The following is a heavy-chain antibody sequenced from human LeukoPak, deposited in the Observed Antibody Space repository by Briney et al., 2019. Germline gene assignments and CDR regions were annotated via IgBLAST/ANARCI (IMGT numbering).Heavy chain of an antibody. V-gene: IGHV3-7*03. J-gene: IGHJ2*01. CDR3: AKDSFGSWLPYWYFDL. CDR2: IKQDGSEK. Sequence: PGGSLRLSCAASGFTFSSYWMSWVRQAPGKGLEWVAYIKQDGSEKYYVDSVKGRFTISRDNAKNSLYLQMNSLRAEDTALYYCAKDSFGSWLPYWYFDLWGRGTLVTVSS. CDR1: GFTFSSYW. D-gene: IGHD3-22*01.